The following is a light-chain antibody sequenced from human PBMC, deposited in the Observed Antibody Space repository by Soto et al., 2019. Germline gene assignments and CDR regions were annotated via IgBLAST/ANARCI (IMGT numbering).Light chain of an antibody. CDR1: QSISSW. Sequence: DIQMTQSPSTLSASVGDRVTITCRASQSISSWLAWYQQKPGKAPKLLISKASSLESGVPSRFSGSGSGTEFTLTISSLQPDDFATDYCQQYDSYPITFGQGTRLETK. CDR3: QQYDSYPIT. V-gene: IGKV1-5*03. J-gene: IGKJ5*01. CDR2: KAS.